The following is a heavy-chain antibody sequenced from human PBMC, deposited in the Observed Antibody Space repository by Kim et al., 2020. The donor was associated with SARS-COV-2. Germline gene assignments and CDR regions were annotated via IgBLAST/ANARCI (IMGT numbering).Heavy chain of an antibody. V-gene: IGHV4-59*11. Sequence: SETLSLTCTVSGGPMDGHYWSWIWQSPGKGLEWIGYIYSSGSATYNSSLRSRVTMSIDMSKNQFYLTLTSVTAADTGKYYCARRTDLANFDYWGRGALVTVSA. CDR2: IYSSGSA. J-gene: IGHJ4*02. CDR3: ARRTDLANFDY. D-gene: IGHD5-12*01. CDR1: GGPMDGHY.